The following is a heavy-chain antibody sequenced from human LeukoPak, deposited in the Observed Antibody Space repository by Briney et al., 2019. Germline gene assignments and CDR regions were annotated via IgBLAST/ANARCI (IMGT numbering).Heavy chain of an antibody. V-gene: IGHV4-30-4*08. Sequence: PSQTLSLTCTVSGGSISSGGYYWSWIRQPPGKGLEWIGYIYYSGSTYYNPSLKSRVTISVDTSKNQFSLKLSSVTAADTAVYYCARMVRGVIRWFDPWGQGTLVTVSS. CDR3: ARMVRGVIRWFDP. CDR2: IYYSGST. D-gene: IGHD3-10*01. CDR1: GGSISSGGYY. J-gene: IGHJ5*02.